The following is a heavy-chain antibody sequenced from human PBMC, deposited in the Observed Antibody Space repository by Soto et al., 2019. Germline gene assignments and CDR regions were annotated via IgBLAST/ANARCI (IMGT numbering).Heavy chain of an antibody. D-gene: IGHD3-3*01. CDR1: GGTFSSYA. Sequence: SVKVSCRASGGTFSSYAISWVRQAPGQGLEWMGGIIPIFGTANYAQKFQGRVTITADESTSTAYMELSSLRSEDTAVYYCATYYDFWSGYSNNGMDVWGQGTTVTVSS. V-gene: IGHV1-69*13. J-gene: IGHJ6*02. CDR3: ATYYDFWSGYSNNGMDV. CDR2: IIPIFGTA.